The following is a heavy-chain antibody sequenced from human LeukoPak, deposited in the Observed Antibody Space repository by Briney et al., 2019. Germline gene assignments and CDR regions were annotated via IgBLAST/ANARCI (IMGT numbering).Heavy chain of an antibody. J-gene: IGHJ4*02. CDR1: GFTFSSFS. D-gene: IGHD3-3*02. CDR2: ISSSSSYI. V-gene: IGHV3-21*06. CDR3: ARDHFWSGYDY. Sequence: KAGGSLRLSCAASGFTFSSFSMNWVRQAPGKGLEWVSCISSSSSYIYYADSVEGRFTISRDNAKNLLYLQMNSLRAEDTAVYYCARDHFWSGYDYWGQGTLVTVSS.